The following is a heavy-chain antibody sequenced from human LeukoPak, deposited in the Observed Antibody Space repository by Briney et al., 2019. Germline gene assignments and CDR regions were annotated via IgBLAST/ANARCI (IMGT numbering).Heavy chain of an antibody. CDR2: LFSNDEK. Sequence: ESGPTLVNPTETLTLTGTVSGFSLSNARMGVSCILEPPGKALEWPAPLFSNDEKSYSTYLKSRLTISKDTSKSQVVLTMTNMDPVDTAPYYCARITGYCSGGSCRYFDYWGQGTLVTVSS. CDR3: ARITGYCSGGSCRYFDY. D-gene: IGHD2-15*01. CDR1: GFSLSNARMG. V-gene: IGHV2-26*01. J-gene: IGHJ4*02.